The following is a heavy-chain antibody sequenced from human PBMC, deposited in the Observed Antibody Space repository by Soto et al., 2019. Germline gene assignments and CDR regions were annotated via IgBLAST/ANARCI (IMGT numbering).Heavy chain of an antibody. V-gene: IGHV3-23*01. Sequence: EVQLLESGGGLVQPGGSLRLSCAASGFTFSSYAMSWVRQAPGKGLEWVSAISGSGGSTYYADSVKGRFTISRDNSKNPLYLQMNSLRAEDTAVYYCAKDSVLQYYGSGSRVYDYWGQGTLVTVSS. CDR1: GFTFSSYA. J-gene: IGHJ4*02. D-gene: IGHD3-10*01. CDR2: ISGSGGST. CDR3: AKDSVLQYYGSGSRVYDY.